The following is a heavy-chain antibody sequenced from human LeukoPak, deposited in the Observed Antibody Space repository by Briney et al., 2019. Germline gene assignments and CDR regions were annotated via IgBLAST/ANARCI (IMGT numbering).Heavy chain of an antibody. V-gene: IGHV1-2*02. CDR1: GYTFTGYY. CDR2: INPNSGGT. D-gene: IGHD6-6*01. J-gene: IGHJ4*02. CDR3: ARAPQLAARPDY. Sequence: ASVKVSCKASGYTFTGYYMHWVRQAPGQGLEWMGWINPNSGGTNYAQKLQGRVTMTTDTSTSTAYMELRSLRSDDTAVYYCARAPQLAARPDYWGQGTLVTVSS.